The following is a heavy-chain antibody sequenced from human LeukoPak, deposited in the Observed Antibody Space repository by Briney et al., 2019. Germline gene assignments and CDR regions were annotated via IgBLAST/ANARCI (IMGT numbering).Heavy chain of an antibody. Sequence: GGSLRLSCAASGFTFSSYAMSWVRQAPGKGLEWVSAISGSGGSTYYADSVKGRFTISRDNSKNTLYLQMNSLRAEDTAVYYCAKGNGVLLWFGELLTFFDYWGQGTLVTVSS. D-gene: IGHD3-10*01. J-gene: IGHJ4*02. CDR3: AKGNGVLLWFGELLTFFDY. CDR1: GFTFSSYA. CDR2: ISGSGGST. V-gene: IGHV3-23*01.